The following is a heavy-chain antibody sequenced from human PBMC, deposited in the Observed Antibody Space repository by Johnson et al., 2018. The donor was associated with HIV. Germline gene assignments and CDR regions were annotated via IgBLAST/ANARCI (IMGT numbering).Heavy chain of an antibody. D-gene: IGHD5-12*01. V-gene: IGHV3-13*01. Sequence: VQLVESGGGLVQPGGSLRLSCAASGFTFSRYDMHWVRQVAGKGLEWVSAIGTAGDTYYPGSVKGRFTISRENAKNSLYLQMNSLRAGDTAVYFCARESTIGAGLDAFDIWGQGTMVTVSS. CDR1: GFTFSRYD. CDR3: ARESTIGAGLDAFDI. CDR2: IGTAGDT. J-gene: IGHJ3*02.